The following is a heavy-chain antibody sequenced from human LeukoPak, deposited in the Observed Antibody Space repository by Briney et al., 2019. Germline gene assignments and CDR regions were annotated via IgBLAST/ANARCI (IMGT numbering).Heavy chain of an antibody. CDR2: VYRSGNT. CDR1: LGSISQYY. Sequence: SETLSLTCTLSLGSISQYYWSWIRQPPGKGPEWIGYVYRSGNTNYNPSLKSRVTISVDTSKNHFSLNLTSVTAADTAVYYCARVKDFAYSFFDLWGRGTLVTVSS. CDR3: ARVKDFAYSFFDL. V-gene: IGHV4-59*01. J-gene: IGHJ2*01.